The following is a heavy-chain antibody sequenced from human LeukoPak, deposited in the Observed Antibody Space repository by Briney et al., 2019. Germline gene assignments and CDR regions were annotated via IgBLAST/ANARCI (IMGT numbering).Heavy chain of an antibody. CDR1: GFTFSSYW. J-gene: IGHJ4*02. CDR2: INSDGSST. Sequence: GGSLRLSCAASGFTFSSYWMHWVRQAPGKGLVWVSRINSDGSSTSYADSVKGRFTISRDNAKNTLYLQMNSLRVEDTAVYYCAKGRGSSTYTFDYWGQGTLVTGSS. V-gene: IGHV3-74*01. D-gene: IGHD3-16*01. CDR3: AKGRGSSTYTFDY.